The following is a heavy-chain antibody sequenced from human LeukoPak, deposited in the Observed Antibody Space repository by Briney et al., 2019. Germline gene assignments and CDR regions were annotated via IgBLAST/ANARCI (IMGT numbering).Heavy chain of an antibody. V-gene: IGHV3-48*01. CDR3: ARDRGYNWNYRYYFDY. D-gene: IGHD1-7*01. CDR1: GFTFSSYS. CDR2: ISSSSSTI. J-gene: IGHJ4*02. Sequence: GGSLRLSCAASGFTFSSYSMNWVRQAPGKGLEWVSYISSSSSTIYYADSVKGRFTISRDNAKNSLYLQMNSLRAEDTAVYYCARDRGYNWNYRYYFDYWGQGTLVTVSS.